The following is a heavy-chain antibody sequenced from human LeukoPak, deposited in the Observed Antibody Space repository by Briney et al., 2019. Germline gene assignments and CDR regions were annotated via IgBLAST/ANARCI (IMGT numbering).Heavy chain of an antibody. CDR3: ARSSGPDAPDY. D-gene: IGHD7-27*01. CDR2: IYDTGTT. V-gene: IGHV3-53*01. Sequence: GGSLRLSCAASGFTVYSNYMTWVRQAPGKGLEWVSVIYDTGTTSYADSVKGRFTISRDNSKNTLLLQMNSLRAEDTAVYYCARSSGPDAPDYWGQGTLVTVSS. J-gene: IGHJ4*02. CDR1: GFTVYSNY.